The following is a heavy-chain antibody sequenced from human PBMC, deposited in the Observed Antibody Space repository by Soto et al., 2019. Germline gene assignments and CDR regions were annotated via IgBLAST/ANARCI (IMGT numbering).Heavy chain of an antibody. V-gene: IGHV4-61*01. CDR2: IFFTGIT. Sequence: QVQLQESGPGLVRPSETLSLTCTVSGGSVTTGSYNWSWIRRPPGKGLEWIGNIFFTGITHYTHSLNNRVTMSVDTSKNQFSLTVTSVTAADTAVYYCARDGHGMDVWGQGTTVTVSS. CDR1: GGSVTTGSYN. J-gene: IGHJ6*02. CDR3: ARDGHGMDV.